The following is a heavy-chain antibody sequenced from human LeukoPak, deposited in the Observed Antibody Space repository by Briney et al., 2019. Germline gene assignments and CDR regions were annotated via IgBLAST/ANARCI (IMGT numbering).Heavy chain of an antibody. J-gene: IGHJ4*02. D-gene: IGHD1-26*01. CDR1: GFTVSSNH. CDR3: AREPQSLIVGATYFDY. V-gene: IGHV3-53*05. Sequence: RTGGSLRLSCAVSGFTVSSNHMSWVRQAPGKGLEWVSVFYSGGDTHYADSVKGRFTISRDNSKNTLYLQMNSLRAEDTAVYYCAREPQSLIVGATYFDYWGQGTLVTVSS. CDR2: FYSGGDT.